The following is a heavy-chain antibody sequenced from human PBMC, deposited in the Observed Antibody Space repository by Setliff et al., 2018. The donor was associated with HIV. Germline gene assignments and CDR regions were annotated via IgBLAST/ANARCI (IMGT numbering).Heavy chain of an antibody. D-gene: IGHD3-16*01. J-gene: IGHJ5*02. CDR2: IYGDGRT. CDR3: AKGVKWLDP. V-gene: IGHV3-53*01. CDR1: GFAVSDTY. Sequence: GGSLRLSCAASGFAVSDTYMTWVRQAPGKGLKWVSVIYGDGRTYYANSVKGRFTISRDESKNTLFLQMYSLRADDTAVYYCAKGVKWLDPWGQGILVTVSS.